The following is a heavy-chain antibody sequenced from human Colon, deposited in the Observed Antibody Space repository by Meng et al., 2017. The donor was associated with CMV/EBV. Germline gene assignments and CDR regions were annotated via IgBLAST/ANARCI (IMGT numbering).Heavy chain of an antibody. D-gene: IGHD2-2*01. Sequence: ASVQVSCKTSGYTFNSYYMHWVRQAPGQGLEWMGWINPNSGGTNYAQKFQGRVTMTRDTSISTAYMELSRLRSDDTTVYYCARGGGANRPYCSSTSCRYYYGMDVWGQGTTVTVSS. V-gene: IGHV1-2*02. J-gene: IGHJ6*02. CDR2: INPNSGGT. CDR3: ARGGGANRPYCSSTSCRYYYGMDV. CDR1: GYTFNSYY.